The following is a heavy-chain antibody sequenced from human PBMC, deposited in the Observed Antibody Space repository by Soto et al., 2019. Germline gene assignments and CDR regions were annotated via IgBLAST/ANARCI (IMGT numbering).Heavy chain of an antibody. Sequence: SVKVSCKASGFTFTSSAVQWVRQARGQRLEWIGWIVVGSGNTNYAQKFQERVTITRDMFTSTAYMELSSLRSEDTAVYYCAADGYYYGSGSYYNPYGMDVWGQGTTVTVSS. J-gene: IGHJ6*02. D-gene: IGHD3-10*01. V-gene: IGHV1-58*01. CDR2: IVVGSGNT. CDR3: AADGYYYGSGSYYNPYGMDV. CDR1: GFTFTSSA.